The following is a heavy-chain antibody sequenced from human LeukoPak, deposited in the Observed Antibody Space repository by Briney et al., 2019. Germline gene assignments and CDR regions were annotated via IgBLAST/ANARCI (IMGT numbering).Heavy chain of an antibody. CDR3: ARGLLEWLRLETYYFDY. J-gene: IGHJ4*02. Sequence: GGSLRLSCAASGFTFSSYAMHWVRQAPGKGLEWVAVISYDGSNKYYADSVKGRFSISRDNAKNSLYLQMNSLRVDDTAIYYCARGLLEWLRLETYYFDYWGQGTLVTVSS. V-gene: IGHV3-30*04. CDR1: GFTFSSYA. D-gene: IGHD3-3*01. CDR2: ISYDGSNK.